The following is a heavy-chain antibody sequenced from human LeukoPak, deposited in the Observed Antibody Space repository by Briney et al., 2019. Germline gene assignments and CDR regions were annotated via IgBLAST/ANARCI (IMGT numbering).Heavy chain of an antibody. J-gene: IGHJ5*02. CDR2: INPSGGST. V-gene: IGHV1-46*01. CDR1: GYSFTTYY. CDR3: ARGLVTAIWSWFDP. Sequence: ASVKVSCKASGYSFTTYYMHWVRQAPGQGLEWIGVINPSGGSTSYAQKFQGRVTMTRDMSTSTVYMELSSLRSEDTAVYYCARGLVTAIWSWFDPWGQGTLVTVSS. D-gene: IGHD2-21*02.